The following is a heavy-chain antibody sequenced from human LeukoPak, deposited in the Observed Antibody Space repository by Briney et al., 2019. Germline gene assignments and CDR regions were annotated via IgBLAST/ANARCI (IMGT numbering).Heavy chain of an antibody. Sequence: SETLSLTCTVSNGSISSFYWSWIRQPPGKGLEWIGYIYYTGSTNHNPSLKSRVTISVDTSKNQFFLKLSSVTAADTAMYYCARTFYGSGSNWFDPWGQGTLVTVSS. CDR3: ARTFYGSGSNWFDP. V-gene: IGHV4-59*08. CDR1: NGSISSFY. J-gene: IGHJ5*02. CDR2: IYYTGST. D-gene: IGHD3-10*01.